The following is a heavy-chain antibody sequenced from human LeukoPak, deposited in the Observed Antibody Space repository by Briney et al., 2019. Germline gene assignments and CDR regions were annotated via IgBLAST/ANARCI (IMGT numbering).Heavy chain of an antibody. D-gene: IGHD3-3*02. V-gene: IGHV1-69*05. Sequence: SVKVSCKASGGTFSSYAISWVRQAPGQGLEWMGRIIPIFGTANYAQKFQGRVTITTDESTSTAYMELRSLRSDDTAVYYCARRLAKRMAFDPWGQGTLVTVSS. J-gene: IGHJ5*02. CDR1: GGTFSSYA. CDR2: IIPIFGTA. CDR3: ARRLAKRMAFDP.